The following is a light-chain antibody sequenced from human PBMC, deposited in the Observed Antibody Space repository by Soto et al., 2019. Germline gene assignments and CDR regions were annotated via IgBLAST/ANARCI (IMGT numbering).Light chain of an antibody. Sequence: DSQMTQSKSSVSAAVGDRVSITCRASQGISNWLAWYQQKPGRAPKLLIYAASSLQSGVSSRFSGSGSGTDFTLTISSLQPEDFATYYCQQGNSFPFTVGPGTKVDI. CDR1: QGISNW. CDR2: AAS. V-gene: IGKV1D-12*01. J-gene: IGKJ3*01. CDR3: QQGNSFPFT.